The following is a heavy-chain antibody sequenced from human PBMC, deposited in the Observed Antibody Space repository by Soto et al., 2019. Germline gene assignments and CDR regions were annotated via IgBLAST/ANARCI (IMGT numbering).Heavy chain of an antibody. V-gene: IGHV3-11*01. D-gene: IGHD4-17*01. CDR1: GFTFSDYY. CDR3: AREGKQGDYVSAFDI. CDR2: ISSSGSTI. J-gene: IGHJ3*02. Sequence: GGSLRLSCAASGFTFSDYYMSWIRQAPGKGLEWVSYISSSGSTIYYADSVKGRFTISRDNAKNSLYLQMNSLRAEDTAVYYCAREGKQGDYVSAFDIWGQGTMVTVPS.